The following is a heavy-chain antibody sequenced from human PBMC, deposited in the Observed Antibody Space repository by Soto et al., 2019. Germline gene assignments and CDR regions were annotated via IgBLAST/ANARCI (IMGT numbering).Heavy chain of an antibody. CDR1: GGSISSYY. V-gene: IGHV4-4*07. J-gene: IGHJ3*02. D-gene: IGHD3-9*01. Sequence: SETLSLTCTVSGGSISSYYWSWIRQPAGKGLEWIRRIYTSGSTNYNPSLKSRVTMSVDTSKNQFSLKLSSVTAADTAVYYCARDQILRYFDWLFRDDAFDIWGQGTMVTVSS. CDR2: IYTSGST. CDR3: ARDQILRYFDWLFRDDAFDI.